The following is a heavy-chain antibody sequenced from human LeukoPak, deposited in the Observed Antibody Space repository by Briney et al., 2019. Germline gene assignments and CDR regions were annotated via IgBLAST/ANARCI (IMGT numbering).Heavy chain of an antibody. D-gene: IGHD5-18*01. CDR2: ISPSGGIT. V-gene: IGHV3-23*01. J-gene: IGHJ4*02. Sequence: GGSLRLSCAASGFTFSSHGMNWVRQAPGKGLEWVSGISPSGGITYYTDSVKGRFTISRDNAKNSLYLQMNSLRAEDTAVYYCARGGDNYGYIFDYWGQGTLVTVSS. CDR3: ARGGDNYGYIFDY. CDR1: GFTFSSHG.